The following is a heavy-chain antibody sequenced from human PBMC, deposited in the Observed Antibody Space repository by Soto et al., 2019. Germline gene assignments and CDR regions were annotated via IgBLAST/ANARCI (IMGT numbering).Heavy chain of an antibody. CDR1: GYNFNTYG. CDR2: ISGYNGYT. CDR3: ARDRDYSPTDADIDY. D-gene: IGHD4-17*01. Sequence: ASVKVSCKTSGYNFNTYGIIWVRQAPGQGLEWMGWISGYNGYTKYTESLEDRVTLSTDTSTSTAYLELRSLRSGDTALYFCARDRDYSPTDADIDYWGQGTLVTVSS. V-gene: IGHV1-18*01. J-gene: IGHJ4*02.